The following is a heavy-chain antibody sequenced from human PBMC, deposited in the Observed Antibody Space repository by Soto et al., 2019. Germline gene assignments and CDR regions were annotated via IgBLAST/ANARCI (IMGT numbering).Heavy chain of an antibody. J-gene: IGHJ4*02. V-gene: IGHV3-23*01. CDR2: ISGSGGNT. D-gene: IGHD1-26*01. CDR1: GFTFSSYA. Sequence: EVQLLESGGGLVQPGGSLRLSCAASGFTFSSYAMRWVRQAPVKGLEWVSAISGSGGNTYYADSVKGRFTISRDNSKNTLYPQMNSLRAEDTAVYYCARRGSGSYYDYWGLGTLVTVSS. CDR3: ARRGSGSYYDY.